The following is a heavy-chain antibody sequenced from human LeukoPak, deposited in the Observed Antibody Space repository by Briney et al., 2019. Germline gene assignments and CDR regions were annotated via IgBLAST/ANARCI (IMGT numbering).Heavy chain of an antibody. V-gene: IGHV4-39*07. CDR2: INHSGST. Sequence: PSETLSLTCSVSGDTISTSDHYWGWIRQPPGKGLEWIGEINHSGSTNYNPSLKSRVTISLDTSKNQFSLKLSSVTAADTAMYYCARGRIRLPSRGGWFDPWGQGTLVTVSS. D-gene: IGHD3-10*01. CDR3: ARGRIRLPSRGGWFDP. J-gene: IGHJ5*02. CDR1: GDTISTSDHY.